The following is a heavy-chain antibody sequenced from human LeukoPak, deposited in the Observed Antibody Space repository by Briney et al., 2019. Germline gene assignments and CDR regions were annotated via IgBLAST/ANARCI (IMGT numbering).Heavy chain of an antibody. J-gene: IGHJ2*01. D-gene: IGHD3-9*01. CDR2: IYYSGST. Sequence: SETLSLTCTVSGDSISGGGYYWSWIRQHPGKGLEWIGYIYYSGSTYYNPSLKSRVTISVDTSKNQFSLKLSSVTAADTAVYYCARAPVLRYFDWSTSAWCFDLWGRGTLVTVSS. CDR3: ARAPVLRYFDWSTSAWCFDL. V-gene: IGHV4-31*03. CDR1: GDSISGGGYY.